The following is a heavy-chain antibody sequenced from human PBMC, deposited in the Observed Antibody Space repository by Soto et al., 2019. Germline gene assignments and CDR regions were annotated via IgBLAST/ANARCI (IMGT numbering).Heavy chain of an antibody. CDR3: TTEGALPGPDFDS. D-gene: IGHD3-16*01. CDR2: TKDKANSYTA. Sequence: EVQLVESGGGLVQPGGSLRLSCVASGFTFSDHYIDWVRQAPGKGLEWVGRTKDKANSYTAEYAASVKGRFTISRDDSKNTLYLQMNSLKTEDTAVYYCTTEGALPGPDFDSWGQGTLVTVSS. J-gene: IGHJ4*02. CDR1: GFTFSDHY. V-gene: IGHV3-72*01.